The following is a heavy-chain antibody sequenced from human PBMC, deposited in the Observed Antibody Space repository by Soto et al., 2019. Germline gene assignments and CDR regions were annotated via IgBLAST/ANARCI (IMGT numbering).Heavy chain of an antibody. V-gene: IGHV4-31*03. CDR1: GGSISIVGYY. CDR2: IFYSGTT. J-gene: IGHJ5*02. CDR3: ARSVDP. Sequence: TLSLTCTVSGGSISIVGYYWSWIRQHPGKGLEWIGYIFYSGTTYYNPSLKSRVTISVDTSKNQFSLKLSSVTAADTAVYYCARSVDPWGQGTLVTVSS.